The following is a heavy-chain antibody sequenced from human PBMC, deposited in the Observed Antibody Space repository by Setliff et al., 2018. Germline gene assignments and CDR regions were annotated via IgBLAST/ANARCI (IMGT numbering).Heavy chain of an antibody. Sequence: ASVKVSCKASGYTFTSYGISWVRQAPGQGLEWMGWISAYNGNTNYAQKLQGRVTITRDTSASTAYMELSSLRSEDTAVYYCARDLTMVRGVKGYWGQGTLVTVSS. V-gene: IGHV1-18*01. CDR1: GYTFTSYG. CDR3: ARDLTMVRGVKGY. J-gene: IGHJ4*02. D-gene: IGHD3-10*01. CDR2: ISAYNGNT.